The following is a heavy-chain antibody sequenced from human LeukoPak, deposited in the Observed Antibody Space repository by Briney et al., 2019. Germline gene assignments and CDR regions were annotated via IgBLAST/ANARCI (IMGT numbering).Heavy chain of an antibody. CDR3: ARYCSSSRCLYYYHMDV. V-gene: IGHV3-21*01. Sequence: GGSLRLSCAASGFSFSTYSIYWGRPDPRGRVEWGSSIISVSYYIYYADSVKGRLTISRDDDKNSLYLQMNSLRAEDTAVYYCARYCSSSRCLYYYHMDVWGKGTTVSVSS. J-gene: IGHJ6*04. D-gene: IGHD2-2*01. CDR2: IISVSYYI. CDR1: GFSFSTYS.